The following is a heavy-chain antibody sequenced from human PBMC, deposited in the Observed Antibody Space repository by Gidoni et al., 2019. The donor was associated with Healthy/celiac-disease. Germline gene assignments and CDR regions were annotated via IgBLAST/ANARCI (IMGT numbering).Heavy chain of an antibody. Sequence: QVQLVESGGGVVQPGRSLRLSCAASGFTFSSYGMHWVRQAPGKGLEWVAVISYDGSNKYYADPVKGRFTISRDNSKNTLYLQMNSLRAEDTAVYYCAKDTYYYDSSGYYYGRYFDYWGQGTLVTVSS. CDR1: GFTFSSYG. D-gene: IGHD3-22*01. V-gene: IGHV3-30*18. CDR3: AKDTYYYDSSGYYYGRYFDY. J-gene: IGHJ4*02. CDR2: ISYDGSNK.